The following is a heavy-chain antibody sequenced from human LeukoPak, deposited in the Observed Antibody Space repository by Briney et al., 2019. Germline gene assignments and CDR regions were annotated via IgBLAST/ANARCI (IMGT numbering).Heavy chain of an antibody. CDR3: ARLEKATIPTFDY. J-gene: IGHJ4*02. CDR2: INHSGST. CDR1: GGSFSGYY. Sequence: SETLSLTCAVYGGSFSGYYWSWIRQPPGKGLEWIGEINHSGSTNYNPSLKSRVTISVDTSKNQFSLKLSSVTAADTAVYHCARLEKATIPTFDYWGQGTLVTVSS. D-gene: IGHD5-24*01. V-gene: IGHV4-34*01.